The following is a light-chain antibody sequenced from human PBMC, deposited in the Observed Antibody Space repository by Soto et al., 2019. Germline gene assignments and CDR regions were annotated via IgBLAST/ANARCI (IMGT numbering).Light chain of an antibody. J-gene: IGKJ1*01. Sequence: DIQMTQSPSTLSASVGDRVTITCRASQSISSWLAWYQQKPGKAPKLLIYDASSLESGVPSMFSGSGSGTESTLTNSSLQPDDFATYYCQQYNSWTFGQGTKVEIK. CDR2: DAS. CDR3: QQYNSWT. V-gene: IGKV1-5*01. CDR1: QSISSW.